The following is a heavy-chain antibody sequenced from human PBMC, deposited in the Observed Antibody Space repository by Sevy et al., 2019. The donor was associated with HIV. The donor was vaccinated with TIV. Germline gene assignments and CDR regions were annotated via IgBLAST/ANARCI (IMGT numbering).Heavy chain of an antibody. J-gene: IGHJ4*02. CDR1: GFTNDFW. CDR2: IKQDGSEM. V-gene: IGHV3-7*01. Sequence: GGSLRLSCSASGFTNDFWMSWVRQAPGKTLEREANIKQDGSEMFYVDSVEGRFIISRDNAKNSIYLQMNTLRVEDTAVYYCTRDRSYGYFDSWGQGTLVTVSS. CDR3: TRDRSYGYFDS. D-gene: IGHD5-18*01.